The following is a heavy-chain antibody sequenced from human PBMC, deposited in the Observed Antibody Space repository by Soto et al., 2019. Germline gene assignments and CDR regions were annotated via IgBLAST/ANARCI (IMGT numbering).Heavy chain of an antibody. CDR3: ARGHYGLDV. CDR1: GFTFSEKW. Sequence: PGGSLGLSCAASGFTFSEKWMTWVRQAPGRGLEWVAHINQGGSEKFYVDSVKGRFIISRDNAKNSLSLQMNSLIDEDTAVYHCARGHYGLDVWGQGTTVTVSS. V-gene: IGHV3-7*03. J-gene: IGHJ6*02. CDR2: INQGGSEK.